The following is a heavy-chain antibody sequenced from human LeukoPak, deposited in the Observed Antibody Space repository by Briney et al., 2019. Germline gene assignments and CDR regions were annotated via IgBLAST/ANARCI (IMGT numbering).Heavy chain of an antibody. CDR2: IWYDGSDK. CDR3: ARDSEFDSSGYSPPLQY. D-gene: IGHD3-22*01. J-gene: IGHJ4*02. V-gene: IGHV3-33*01. CDR1: GFTFSNYG. Sequence: GGSLRLSCAASGFTFSNYGMHWVRQAPGKGLEWVAVIWYDGSDKYYADPVKGRFTISRDNSKNTLYLQMNSLRAEDTGVYYCARDSEFDSSGYSPPLQYWGQGTLVTVSS.